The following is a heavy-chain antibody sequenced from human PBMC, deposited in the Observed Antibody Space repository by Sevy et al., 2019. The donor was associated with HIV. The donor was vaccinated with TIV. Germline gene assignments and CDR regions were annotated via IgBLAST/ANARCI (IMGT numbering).Heavy chain of an antibody. J-gene: IGHJ5*02. V-gene: IGHV4-59*01. D-gene: IGHD2-15*01. CDR2: TNYSRST. Sequence: SETLSLTCSVSGGSGGSISDYYWSWIRQPPGKGLEWIGYTNYSRSTKFNPSLKGRVTISVDTSKNQFSLKLTSVTAADTAVYYCARGGTCLFATWGQGTLVTVSS. CDR3: ARGGTCLFAT. CDR1: GGSGGSISDYY.